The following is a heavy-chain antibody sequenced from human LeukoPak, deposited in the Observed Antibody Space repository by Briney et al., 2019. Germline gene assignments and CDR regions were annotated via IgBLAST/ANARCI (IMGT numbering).Heavy chain of an antibody. CDR3: TKGGQWELLSCYFDL. J-gene: IGHJ4*02. CDR1: EFTFRSYG. Sequence: SGGSLRLSCVAAEFTFRSYGMHWVRQAPGEGRGWGAFILNDGRNKKYADSVKGRFTTARDNSKNTLLLQMTSQRAESTAINYSTKGGQWELLSCYFDLWGQGTLVTVSS. V-gene: IGHV3-30*02. D-gene: IGHD1-26*01. CDR2: ILNDGRNK.